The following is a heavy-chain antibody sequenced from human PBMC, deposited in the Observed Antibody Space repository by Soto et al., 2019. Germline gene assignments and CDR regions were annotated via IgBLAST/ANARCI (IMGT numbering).Heavy chain of an antibody. CDR1: GFTFSSYG. CDR3: ARDSSSYYYGSGSYFPPGYYYYGMDV. Sequence: GGSLRLSCAASGFTFSSYGMHWVRQAPGKGLEWVAVIWYDGSNKYYADSVKGRFTISRDNSKNTLYLQMNSLRAEDTAVYYCARDSSSYYYGSGSYFPPGYYYYGMDVWGQGTTVTVSS. CDR2: IWYDGSNK. V-gene: IGHV3-33*01. J-gene: IGHJ6*02. D-gene: IGHD3-10*01.